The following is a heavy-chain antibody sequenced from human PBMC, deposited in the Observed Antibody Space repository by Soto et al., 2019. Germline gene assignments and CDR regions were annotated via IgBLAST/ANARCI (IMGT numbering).Heavy chain of an antibody. D-gene: IGHD1-26*01. J-gene: IGHJ5*02. CDR3: ARASSGSYAP. V-gene: IGHV1-2*02. Sequence: ASVKVSCNSSGYTFTGYSMHWVRQAPGQGLEWMGWINPNSGGTNYAQKFQGRVTMTRDTSISTAYMELSRLRSDDTAVYYCARASSGSYAPWGQGNLVTGSS. CDR2: INPNSGGT. CDR1: GYTFTGYS.